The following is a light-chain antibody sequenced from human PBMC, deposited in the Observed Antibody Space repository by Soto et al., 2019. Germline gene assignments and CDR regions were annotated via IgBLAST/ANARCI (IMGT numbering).Light chain of an antibody. CDR1: QSVSSSY. Sequence: EVVLTQSPGTLSLSPGDRATLSCRASQSVSSSYLAWYQQKPGQPPRLLVFGASNRASKIPDRFRGRGSGTEFTLTISGLQSEDFGVYYCQQYDTWITFGGGTKVDIK. CDR2: GAS. V-gene: IGKV3-20*01. J-gene: IGKJ4*02. CDR3: QQYDTWIT.